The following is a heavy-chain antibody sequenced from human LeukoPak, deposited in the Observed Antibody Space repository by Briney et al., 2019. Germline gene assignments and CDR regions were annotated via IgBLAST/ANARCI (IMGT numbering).Heavy chain of an antibody. Sequence: PSETLSLTCTVSGGSISSSSYYWGWIRQPPGEGLEWIGSIFDRGRSNYPPSLNGRVTISVDTSTNQFSLKLSSVTAADTAVYYCARHSSYYGNFDYWGQGTLVTVSS. CDR1: GGSISSSSYY. J-gene: IGHJ4*02. V-gene: IGHV4-39*01. D-gene: IGHD3-10*01. CDR3: ARHSSYYGNFDY. CDR2: IFDRGRS.